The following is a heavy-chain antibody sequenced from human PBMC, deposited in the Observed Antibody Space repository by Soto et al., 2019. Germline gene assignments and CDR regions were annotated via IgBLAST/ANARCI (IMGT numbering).Heavy chain of an antibody. J-gene: IGHJ6*03. D-gene: IGHD3-16*01. V-gene: IGHV4-59*01. Sequence: SETLSLTCTVSGGSISSYYWSWIRQPPGKGLEWIGYIYYSGSTNYNPSLKSRVTISVDTSKNQFSLKLSSVTAADTAVYYCGRVGKLMTAVGEYYYYYYYMDVWGKGTTVTVSS. CDR2: IYYSGST. CDR1: GGSISSYY. CDR3: GRVGKLMTAVGEYYYYYYYMDV.